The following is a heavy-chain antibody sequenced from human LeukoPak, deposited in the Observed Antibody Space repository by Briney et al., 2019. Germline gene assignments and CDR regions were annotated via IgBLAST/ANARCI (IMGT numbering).Heavy chain of an antibody. D-gene: IGHD1-26*01. CDR1: GGLISSGSYY. J-gene: IGHJ3*02. CDR2: IYYSGTT. V-gene: IGHV4-61*03. Sequence: PSETLSLTCTVSGGLISSGSYYWSWIRQPPGEGLEWIGSIYYSGTTHSNPSLKSRATISVDTSKNHLSLKVSSVTAADTAVYYCARGASGTLYDAFDIWGQGTMVTVSS. CDR3: ARGASGTLYDAFDI.